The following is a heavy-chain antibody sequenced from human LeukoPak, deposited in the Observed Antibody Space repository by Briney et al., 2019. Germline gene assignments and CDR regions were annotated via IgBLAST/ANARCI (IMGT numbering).Heavy chain of an antibody. Sequence: SGGSLRLSCAASGFTFSSYAMHWVRQAPGKGLEWVAVISYDGSNKYYADSVKGRFTISRDNSKNTLYLQMNSLRADDTAVYSCASPDLSPWGQGTLVTVSS. J-gene: IGHJ5*02. CDR2: ISYDGSNK. V-gene: IGHV3-30-3*01. CDR3: ASPDLSP. CDR1: GFTFSSYA.